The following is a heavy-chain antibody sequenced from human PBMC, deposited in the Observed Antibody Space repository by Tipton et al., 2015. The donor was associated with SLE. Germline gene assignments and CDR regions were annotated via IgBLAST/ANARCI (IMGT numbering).Heavy chain of an antibody. CDR1: GGSISSYY. CDR3: AKGSAQHAVRDYFDY. CDR2: IYSGGST. J-gene: IGHJ4*02. V-gene: IGHV3-53*01. Sequence: TLSLTCTVSGGSISSYYWSWIRQAPGKGLEWVSVIYSGGSTYYADSVKGRFTISRDNSKNTQYLQMNSLRAEDTAVYYCAKGSAQHAVRDYFDYWGQGTLVTVSS. D-gene: IGHD2-2*01.